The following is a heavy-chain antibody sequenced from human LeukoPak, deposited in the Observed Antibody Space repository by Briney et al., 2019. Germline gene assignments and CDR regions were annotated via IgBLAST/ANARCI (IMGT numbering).Heavy chain of an antibody. J-gene: IGHJ6*02. CDR2: IYYSGST. Sequence: MTSETLSLTCTVSGGSISSYYWSWIRQPPGKGLEWIGYIYYSGSTYYNPSLKSRVSMSVDTSKNQFTLKLSSVTAADTAVYYCARYDYDSSAYYTYGMDVWGQGTTVTVSS. V-gene: IGHV4-59*01. CDR3: ARYDYDSSAYYTYGMDV. CDR1: GGSISSYY. D-gene: IGHD3-22*01.